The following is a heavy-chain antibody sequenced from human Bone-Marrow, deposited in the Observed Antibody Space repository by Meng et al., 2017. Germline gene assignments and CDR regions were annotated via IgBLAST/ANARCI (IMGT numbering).Heavy chain of an antibody. CDR2: MFWNDEK. V-gene: IGHV2-5*01. J-gene: IGHJ4*02. CDR1: GLSVSTSGVG. D-gene: IGHD3-3*01. CDR3: VHKAAGMVGARFDY. Sequence: SGPTLVKPSQTLTLTCTVSGLSVSTSGVGLHWGRQPPGKALEWLAFMFWNDEKRYSPSLGTRITINKDTSKNQVVLTLTDIDPEDTATYFCVHKAAGMVGARFDYWGQGTLVTVSS.